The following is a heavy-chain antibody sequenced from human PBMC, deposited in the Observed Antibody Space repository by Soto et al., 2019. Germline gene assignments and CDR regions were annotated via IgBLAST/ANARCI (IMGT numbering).Heavy chain of an antibody. Sequence: PGGSLRLSCAASEFGFSSYAMHWIRQSPGKGLEWVAVISINGNSLHYADSVKDRFTISRDDSKDTLYLQMNSLRAEDTAVYYCAKDGTYCGGDCYPIFNFDSWGQGTLVTVSS. CDR3: AKDGTYCGGDCYPIFNFDS. V-gene: IGHV3-30-3*01. CDR1: EFGFSSYA. D-gene: IGHD2-21*02. CDR2: ISINGNSL. J-gene: IGHJ4*02.